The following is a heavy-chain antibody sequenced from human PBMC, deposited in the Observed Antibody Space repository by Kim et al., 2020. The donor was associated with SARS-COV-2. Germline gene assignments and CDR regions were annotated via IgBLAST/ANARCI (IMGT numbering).Heavy chain of an antibody. CDR1: GFIFGSYD. V-gene: IGHV3-30*02. J-gene: IGHJ6*02. CDR2: IWSDGSNK. Sequence: VGSLRLSCAASGFIFGSYDMHWVRQTPGKGLEWVAVIWSDGSNKYYADSVKGRFTISRDNSKNTLYLQMNSLRAEDTAVYYCAINHGMDVWGQGTTVTVSS. CDR3: AINHGMDV.